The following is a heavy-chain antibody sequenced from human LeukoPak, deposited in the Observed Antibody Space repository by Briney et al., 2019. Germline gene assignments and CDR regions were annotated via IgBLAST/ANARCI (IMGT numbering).Heavy chain of an antibody. Sequence: GGSLRLSCAASGFTFSSYAMSWVRQAPGKGLGWVSAISGSGGSTYYADSVKGRFTISRDNSKNTLYLQMNSLRAEDTAVYYCAKDRYADYGDYVGGRWFDPWGQGTLVTVSS. V-gene: IGHV3-23*01. CDR1: GFTFSSYA. CDR3: AKDRYADYGDYVGGRWFDP. D-gene: IGHD4-17*01. J-gene: IGHJ5*02. CDR2: ISGSGGST.